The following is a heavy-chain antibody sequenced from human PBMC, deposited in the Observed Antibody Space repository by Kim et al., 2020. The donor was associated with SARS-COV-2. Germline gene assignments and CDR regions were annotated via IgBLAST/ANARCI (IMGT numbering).Heavy chain of an antibody. CDR2: FYRSGST. D-gene: IGHD4-4*01. CDR1: GAPISGYY. CDR3: AGGDYSDNAGLVF. Sequence: SETLSLTCTVSGAPISGYYWIWIRQPPGKGLEWIGTFYRSGSTSSNPSLKSRVTTSTDTSRHQFSLQLSSVTVADTALSYCAGGDYSDNAGLVFWGQG. V-gene: IGHV4-59*13. J-gene: IGHJ4*02.